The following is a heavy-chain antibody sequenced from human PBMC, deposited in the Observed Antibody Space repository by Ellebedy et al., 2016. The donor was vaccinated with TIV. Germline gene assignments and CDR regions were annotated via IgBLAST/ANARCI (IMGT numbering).Heavy chain of an antibody. J-gene: IGHJ4*02. D-gene: IGHD2-2*01. CDR3: ARERSSTSSCDY. CDR1: GFTFSNCS. Sequence: PGGSLRLSCAASGFTFSNCSMNWVRQAPEKGLEWVSSISRSSSSIYYADSVKGRFTISRDNAKNTLYLQMNSLRAEDTAVYYCARERSSTSSCDYWGQGILVIVSS. V-gene: IGHV3-21*01. CDR2: ISRSSSSI.